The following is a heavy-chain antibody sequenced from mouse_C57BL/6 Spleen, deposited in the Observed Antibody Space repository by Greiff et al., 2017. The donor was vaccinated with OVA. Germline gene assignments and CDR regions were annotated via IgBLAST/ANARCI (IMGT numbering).Heavy chain of an antibody. CDR2: IHPNSGST. Sequence: VQLQQSGAELVKPGASVKLSCKASGYTFTSYWMHWVKQRPGQGLEWIGMIHPNSGSTNYNEKFKSKATLTVDKSSSTAYMQLSSLTSEDSAVYYCAREGNLSPYAMDYWGQGTSVTVSS. J-gene: IGHJ4*01. D-gene: IGHD1-1*01. CDR3: AREGNLSPYAMDY. CDR1: GYTFTSYW. V-gene: IGHV1-64*01.